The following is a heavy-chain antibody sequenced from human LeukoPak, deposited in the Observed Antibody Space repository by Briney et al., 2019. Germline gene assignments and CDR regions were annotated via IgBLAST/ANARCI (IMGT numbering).Heavy chain of an antibody. CDR3: ARPKAMVTRSHFDY. D-gene: IGHD5-18*01. CDR2: INHSGST. Sequence: SETLSLTCAVYGGSFSGYYWSWIRQPPGKGLEWIGEINHSGSTNYNPSLKSRVTISVDTSKNQFSLKLSSVTAADTAVYYCARPKAMVTRSHFDYWGQGTLVTVSS. CDR1: GGSFSGYY. J-gene: IGHJ4*02. V-gene: IGHV4-34*01.